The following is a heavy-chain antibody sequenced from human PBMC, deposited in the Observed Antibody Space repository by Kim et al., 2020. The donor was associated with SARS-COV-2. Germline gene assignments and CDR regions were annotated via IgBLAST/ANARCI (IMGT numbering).Heavy chain of an antibody. CDR3: ARDTAEAASGLLY. CDR2: IHYSGST. D-gene: IGHD3-22*01. J-gene: IGHJ4*02. CDR1: GGSMNNYY. Sequence: SETLSLTCTVSGGSMNNYYGSWILQPPGKGLEWIGNIHYSGSTKYNPSLKSRVTISVDTSRNQLSLKMNSVTAADTALYYCARDTAEAASGLLYWGQGMLVTVSS. V-gene: IGHV4-59*13.